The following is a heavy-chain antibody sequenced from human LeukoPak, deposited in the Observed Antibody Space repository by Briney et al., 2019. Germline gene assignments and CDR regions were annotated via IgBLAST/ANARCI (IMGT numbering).Heavy chain of an antibody. J-gene: IGHJ4*02. CDR1: GGSISSYY. CDR3: ARAFGQQLPPGY. D-gene: IGHD6-13*01. CDR2: ISYSGST. Sequence: PSETLSLTCTVSGGSISSYYWSWIRQPPGKGLEWIGYISYSGSTSYNPSLKSRVTISVDTSKNQFSLKLTSVTAADTAVYCCARAFGQQLPPGYWGQGTLVTVSS. V-gene: IGHV4-59*01.